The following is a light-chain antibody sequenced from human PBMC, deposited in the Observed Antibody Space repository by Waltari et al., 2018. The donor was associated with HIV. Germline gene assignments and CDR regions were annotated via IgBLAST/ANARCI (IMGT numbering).Light chain of an antibody. J-gene: IGLJ1*01. CDR1: NVGSTS. Sequence: SYVLTQPPSESVSPGQTARLTGRGQNVGSTSVHGYQQKAGQPPTLVLYYDTDRPSGIPERFSGSNSGNTATLTISRVEVGDEADYYCHVWDSAGDGHVFGSGTKVTV. CDR2: YDT. CDR3: HVWDSAGDGHV. V-gene: IGLV3-21*02.